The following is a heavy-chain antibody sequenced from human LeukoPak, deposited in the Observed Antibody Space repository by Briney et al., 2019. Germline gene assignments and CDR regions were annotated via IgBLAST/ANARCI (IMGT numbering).Heavy chain of an antibody. CDR3: ARVAAEVVGVPGAIGFGWLRRDYYYMDV. V-gene: IGHV1-2*02. CDR1: GGTFSSYA. D-gene: IGHD2-2*02. Sequence: ASVKVSCKASGGTFSSYAISWVRQAPGQGLEWMGWINPNSGGTNYAQKFQGRVTMTRDTSISTAYMELSSLRSEDTAVYYCARVAAEVVGVPGAIGFGWLRRDYYYMDVWGKGTTVTVSS. J-gene: IGHJ6*03. CDR2: INPNSGGT.